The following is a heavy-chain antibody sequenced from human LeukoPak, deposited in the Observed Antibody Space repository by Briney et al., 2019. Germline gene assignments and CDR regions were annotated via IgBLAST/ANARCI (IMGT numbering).Heavy chain of an antibody. D-gene: IGHD3-10*01. V-gene: IGHV3-48*01. J-gene: IGHJ4*02. CDR2: ISSSSSTI. CDR1: GFTFSSYS. Sequence: AGGSLRLSSAASGFTFSSYSMNWVRQAPGKGLEGGSYISSSSSTIYYADSVKGRFTISRDNAENSLYLQMNSLGAEDTAVYYCARDLRITMVRGVNPDDYWGQGTLVTVSS. CDR3: ARDLRITMVRGVNPDDY.